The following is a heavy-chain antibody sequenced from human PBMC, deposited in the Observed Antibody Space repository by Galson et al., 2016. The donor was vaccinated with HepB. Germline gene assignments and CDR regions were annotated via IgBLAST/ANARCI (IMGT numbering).Heavy chain of an antibody. CDR2: ISYGGDTK. CDR1: GFTFSTYG. Sequence: SLRLSCAASGFTFSTYGMHWVRQAPGKGLEWVAVISYGGDTKYHADSGKGRFTISRDKSKNKLYLQMHRLRLEDTAVYYCASDPRQWQRGYNYGFEYWGQGTLVSVSS. D-gene: IGHD5-18*01. V-gene: IGHV3-30*03. J-gene: IGHJ4*02. CDR3: ASDPRQWQRGYNYGFEY.